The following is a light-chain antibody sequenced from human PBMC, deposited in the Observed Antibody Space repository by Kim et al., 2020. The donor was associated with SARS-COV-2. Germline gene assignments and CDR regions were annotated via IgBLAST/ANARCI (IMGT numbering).Light chain of an antibody. CDR1: SSNIGTNP. CDR2: SND. J-gene: IGLJ3*02. Sequence: ELTQPPSASGTPGQRVTISCSGSSSNIGTNPVSWYKQLPGTAPKLLIYSNDQRPSGVPDRFSGSKSGTSASLAISGLQSEEEADYYCATWDDSLNRWVFGGGTQLTVL. CDR3: ATWDDSLNRWV. V-gene: IGLV1-44*01.